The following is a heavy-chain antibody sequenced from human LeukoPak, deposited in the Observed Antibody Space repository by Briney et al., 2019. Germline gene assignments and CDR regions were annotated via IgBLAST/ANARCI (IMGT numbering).Heavy chain of an antibody. CDR2: ISGSGGST. D-gene: IGHD4-17*01. CDR3: AKGTDGVIRGFDY. J-gene: IGHJ4*02. Sequence: SGGSLRLSCAASGFTFSIYAMSWVRQAPGKGLEWVSAISGSGGSTYYADSVKGRFTISRDNSKNTLYLQMNSLRAEDTAVYYCAKGTDGVIRGFDYWGQGTLVTVSS. CDR1: GFTFSIYA. V-gene: IGHV3-23*01.